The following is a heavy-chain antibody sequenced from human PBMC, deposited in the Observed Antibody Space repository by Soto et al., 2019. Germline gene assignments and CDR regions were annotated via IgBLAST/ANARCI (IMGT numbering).Heavy chain of an antibody. V-gene: IGHV3-30*05. Sequence: QVQPVESGGGVVQPGRTLRLSCVATGFTVTTYGMQWVRQAPGKGLEWVARLTHDGRTDSYADSVKGRFTISRDTSKNTLYLQMNSLRPEDTAVYYCASIADYWGQGTLVTVSS. J-gene: IGHJ4*02. CDR2: LTHDGRTD. CDR3: ASIADY. D-gene: IGHD2-21*01. CDR1: GFTVTTYG.